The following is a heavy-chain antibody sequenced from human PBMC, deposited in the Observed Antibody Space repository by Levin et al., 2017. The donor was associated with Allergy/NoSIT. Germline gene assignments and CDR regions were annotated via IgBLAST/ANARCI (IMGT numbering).Heavy chain of an antibody. CDR3: ARDVCSSSWYGGGYYYYGMDV. D-gene: IGHD6-13*01. J-gene: IGHJ6*02. V-gene: IGHV1-18*01. Sequence: GESLKISCKASGYTFTSYGISWVRQAPGQGLEWMGWISAYNGNTNYAQKLQGRVTMTTDTSTSTAYMELRSLRSDDTAVYYCARDVCSSSWYGGGYYYYGMDVWGQGTTVTVSS. CDR2: ISAYNGNT. CDR1: GYTFTSYG.